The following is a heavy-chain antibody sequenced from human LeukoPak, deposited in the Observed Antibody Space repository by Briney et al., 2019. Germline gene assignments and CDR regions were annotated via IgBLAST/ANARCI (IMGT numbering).Heavy chain of an antibody. CDR2: INYSGNS. D-gene: IGHD2-21*01. J-gene: IGHJ4*02. CDR1: GDSIRTDY. CDR3: ARLDCISDTCYNY. Sequence: SETLSLTCIVSGDSIRTDYWSWIRQSPGKGLEWIGYINYSGNSDYNPSLKSRVTISVDRSKKQVSLRMSSVTAADTAVYYCARLDCISDTCYNYWALGALVTVSS. V-gene: IGHV4-59*08.